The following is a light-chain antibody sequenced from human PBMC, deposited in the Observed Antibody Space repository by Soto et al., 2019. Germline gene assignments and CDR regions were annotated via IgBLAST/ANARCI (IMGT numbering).Light chain of an antibody. CDR3: QQSYSTPTWT. V-gene: IGKV1-39*01. CDR2: AAS. J-gene: IGKJ1*01. Sequence: DIHMTQSPSSLSASVGDRVTITCRASQSISSYLKWYQQKPGKAPKRLIYAASSLLRVVPSMFSGSGSGTDFTLTISSLLHEDFDTYYCQQSYSTPTWTFGQGTKVEIK. CDR1: QSISSY.